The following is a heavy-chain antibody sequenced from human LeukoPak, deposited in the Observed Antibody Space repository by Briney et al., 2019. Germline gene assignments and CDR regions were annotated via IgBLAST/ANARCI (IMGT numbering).Heavy chain of an antibody. CDR3: ARVLYGSGSRYYYYGMDV. D-gene: IGHD3-10*01. Sequence: SETLSLTCTVSGGSITSYYWSWIRQPPGKGLEWIGYIYYSGSTYYNPSLKSRVTISVDTSKNQFSLKLSSVTAADTAVYYCARVLYGSGSRYYYYGMDVWGQGTTVTVSS. V-gene: IGHV4-59*08. J-gene: IGHJ6*02. CDR2: IYYSGST. CDR1: GGSITSYY.